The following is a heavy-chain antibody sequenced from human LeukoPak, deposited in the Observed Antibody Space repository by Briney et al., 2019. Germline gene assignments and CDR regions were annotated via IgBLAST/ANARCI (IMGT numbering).Heavy chain of an antibody. J-gene: IGHJ6*03. CDR3: ASRFTARQVVPADYYHMDV. Sequence: SVKVSCKASGVSFRYYTINWVRQAPGQGLEWMGAIIPISGTTDYAQRLQGRVTLTMDDSATTAFMEMSSLRSEDTAVYYCASRFTARQVVPADYYHMDVWGKGTTVFVSS. V-gene: IGHV1-69*05. CDR1: GVSFRYYT. D-gene: IGHD6-13*01. CDR2: IIPISGTT.